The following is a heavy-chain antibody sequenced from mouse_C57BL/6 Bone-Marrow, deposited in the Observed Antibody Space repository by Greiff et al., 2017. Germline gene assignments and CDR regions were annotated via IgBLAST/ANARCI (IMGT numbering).Heavy chain of an antibody. V-gene: IGHV5-6*03. CDR1: GFTFSSYG. CDR2: ISSGGSYT. D-gene: IGHD1-1*01. J-gene: IGHJ1*03. CDR3: ARRGDGRDWYFDV. Sequence: EVQLQQSGGGLVKPGGSLKLSCAASGFTFSSYGMSWVRQTPDKRLEWVATISSGGSYTYYPDSVKGRFTISRDNAKNTLYLQMSSLKSEDTAMYYCARRGDGRDWYFDVGGRGTTVTVSS.